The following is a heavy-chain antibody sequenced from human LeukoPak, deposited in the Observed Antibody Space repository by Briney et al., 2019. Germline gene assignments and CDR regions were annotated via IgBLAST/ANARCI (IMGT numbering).Heavy chain of an antibody. CDR3: LGYCSGGNCYSGAY. D-gene: IGHD2-15*01. V-gene: IGHV3-23*01. CDR2: ISVSGGNT. J-gene: IGHJ4*02. Sequence: GGSLTLSCAAAGFTFSSYAMSWARQAPGKGLEWLSTISVSGGNTHYAASVKGRFTISRDNSKSTMYMQMNSLRVEDTVTYCCLGYCSGGNCYSGAYWGQGTVVSVSS. CDR1: GFTFSSYA.